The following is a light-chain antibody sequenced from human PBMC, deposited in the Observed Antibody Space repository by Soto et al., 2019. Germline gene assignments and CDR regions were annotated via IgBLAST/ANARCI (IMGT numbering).Light chain of an antibody. CDR2: RDG. J-gene: IGLJ3*02. V-gene: IGLV1-47*01. Sequence: QSVLTQPPSASSTPGQSLTISCSGSSSNIGSHFVYWYQHLPGTAPKLLIFRDGQRPSGVPARFFGSKSGTSASLAITGLRSEDEADYYCAVWDQSLTGWVFGGGTKVTVL. CDR1: SSNIGSHF. CDR3: AVWDQSLTGWV.